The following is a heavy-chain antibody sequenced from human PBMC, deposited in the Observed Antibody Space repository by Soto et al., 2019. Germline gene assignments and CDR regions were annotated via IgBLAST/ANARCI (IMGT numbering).Heavy chain of an antibody. CDR1: GFIFSNYA. J-gene: IGHJ3*02. V-gene: IGHV3-23*01. CDR3: AKDRVNHNSVWDPFDI. D-gene: IGHD2-21*01. CDR2: MGGANGDT. Sequence: EVQMLESGGGLVQPGGSLRLSCAASGFIFSNYAMSWVRQAPGKGLEWVAGMGGANGDTYYADSVRGRFDISRDNSKSTVVLQMNSLRAEDTAVYYCAKDRVNHNSVWDPFDIWGQGTMVTVSS.